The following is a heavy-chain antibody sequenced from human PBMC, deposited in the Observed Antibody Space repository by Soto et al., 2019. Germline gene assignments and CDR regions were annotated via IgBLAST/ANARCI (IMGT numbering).Heavy chain of an antibody. CDR1: GGTFSTYA. D-gene: IGHD3-22*01. CDR3: AIGRDSSGSQSIFRFHP. J-gene: IGHJ5*02. Sequence: QAQLVQSGAEVKKPGSSVKVSCKASGGTFSTYAINWVRQAPGQGLEWMGGFIPIFSTPTYAQTLQGRVTITADESTSTVFMELCSLPSEDTAVYYCAIGRDSSGSQSIFRFHPWGQGTLVTFSS. CDR2: FIPIFSTP. V-gene: IGHV1-69*01.